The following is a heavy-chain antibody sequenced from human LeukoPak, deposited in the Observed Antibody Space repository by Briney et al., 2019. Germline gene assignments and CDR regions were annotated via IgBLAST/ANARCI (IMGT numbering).Heavy chain of an antibody. J-gene: IGHJ6*02. CDR2: ISGSGGST. CDR1: GFTFSSYA. V-gene: IGHV3-23*01. CDR3: AKVQGLALYYYYGMDV. D-gene: IGHD6-19*01. Sequence: GGPLRLSCAASGFTFSSYAMSWVRQAPGKGLEWVSAISGSGGSTYYADSVKGRFTISRDNSKNTLYLQMNSLRAEDTAVYYCAKVQGLALYYYYGMDVWGQGTTVTVSS.